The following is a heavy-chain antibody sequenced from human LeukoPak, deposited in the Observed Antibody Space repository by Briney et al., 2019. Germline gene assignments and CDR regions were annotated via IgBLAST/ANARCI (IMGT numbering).Heavy chain of an antibody. CDR2: IKQDGSEK. Sequence: GGSLRLSCAASGFTFSSYWISWVRQAPGKGLEWVANIKQDGSEKYYVDSVKGRFTISRDNAKNSLYLQMNSLRAEDTAVYYCARVGKYYYDSSGYYYYMDVWGKGTTVTVSS. V-gene: IGHV3-7*01. CDR3: ARVGKYYYDSSGYYYYMDV. D-gene: IGHD3-22*01. CDR1: GFTFSSYW. J-gene: IGHJ6*03.